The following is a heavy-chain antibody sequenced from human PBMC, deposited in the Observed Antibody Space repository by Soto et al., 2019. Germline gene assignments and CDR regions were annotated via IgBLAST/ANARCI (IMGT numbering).Heavy chain of an antibody. CDR1: GYTFTGYY. D-gene: IGHD6-6*01. CDR2: INPNSGDT. CDR3: ASSLSTIGGRPDS. Sequence: GASVKVSCKASGYTFTGYYMHWVRQAAGEGLEGMGWINPNSGDTKYAQKFQGRVTMTRDTSTRTAYMEVSRLTSDDTAVYYCASSLSTIGGRPDSWGQGTLVTVSS. V-gene: IGHV1-2*02. J-gene: IGHJ4*02.